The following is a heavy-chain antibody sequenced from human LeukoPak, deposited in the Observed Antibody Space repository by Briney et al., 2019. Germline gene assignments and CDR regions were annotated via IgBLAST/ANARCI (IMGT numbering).Heavy chain of an antibody. Sequence: SETLSLTCTVSGDSVSNDRYYWTWMRQSRGKGLEWIAYIRYSGHTNYNPSLDTRATISLDASKNQLSLRLYSVTAADTAMYYCARYNWNTWFDPWGQGALVTVSS. V-gene: IGHV4-61*01. D-gene: IGHD1-1*01. J-gene: IGHJ5*02. CDR2: IRYSGHT. CDR1: GDSVSNDRYY. CDR3: ARYNWNTWFDP.